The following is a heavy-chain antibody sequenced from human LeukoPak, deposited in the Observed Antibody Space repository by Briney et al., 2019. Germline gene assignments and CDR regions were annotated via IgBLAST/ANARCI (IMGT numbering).Heavy chain of an antibody. Sequence: SETLSLTCTVSGGSISSYYWSWIRQPPGKGLEWIGYIYYSGSTNYNPSLKSRVTISVDTSKNQFSLKLSSVTAADTAVYYCARAGNRELHHAFDYWGQGTLVTVSS. CDR3: ARAGNRELHHAFDY. J-gene: IGHJ4*02. CDR1: GGSISSYY. D-gene: IGHD1-26*01. CDR2: IYYSGST. V-gene: IGHV4-59*01.